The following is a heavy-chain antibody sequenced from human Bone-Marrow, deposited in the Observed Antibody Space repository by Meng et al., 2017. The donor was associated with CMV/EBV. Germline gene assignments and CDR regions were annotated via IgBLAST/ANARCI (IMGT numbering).Heavy chain of an antibody. Sequence: GESLKISCAASGFTLSGAWMNWVRQAPGKGLECVSSISSGSSYIYYADSVKGRFTISRDNAKNSLYLQMNSLRAEDTAVYYCARGALWGVKGRFDPWGQGTLVTVSS. D-gene: IGHD3-16*01. V-gene: IGHV3-21*01. J-gene: IGHJ5*02. CDR1: GFTLSGAW. CDR3: ARGALWGVKGRFDP. CDR2: ISSGSSYI.